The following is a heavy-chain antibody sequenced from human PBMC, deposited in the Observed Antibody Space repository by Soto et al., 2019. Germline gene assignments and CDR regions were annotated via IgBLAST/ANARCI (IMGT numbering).Heavy chain of an antibody. J-gene: IGHJ6*02. D-gene: IGHD6-19*01. V-gene: IGHV1-3*01. CDR2: INAGNCNT. CDR3: ARVGAVAGNLGYYYYYGMDV. Sequence: AAVKVSCKDSGYTFTSSAMHWVRQAPGQRLEWMGWINAGNCNTKYSQKFQGRVTITRDTSASTAYMELSSLRSEDTAVYYCARVGAVAGNLGYYYYYGMDVWGQGTTVTVSS. CDR1: GYTFTSSA.